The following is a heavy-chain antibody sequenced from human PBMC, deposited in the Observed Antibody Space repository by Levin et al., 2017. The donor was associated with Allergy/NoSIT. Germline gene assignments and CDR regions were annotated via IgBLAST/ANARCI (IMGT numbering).Heavy chain of an antibody. D-gene: IGHD6-19*01. CDR1: GFTFNSYS. V-gene: IGHV3-48*04. CDR2: ISSSSSTI. CDR3: ARGYSSGYGRILGY. Sequence: QPGGSLRLSCAASGFTFNSYSMNWVRQAPGKGLEWVSYISSSSSTIYYADSMKGRFTISRDNAKNSLYLQMNSLRAEDTAVYYCARGYSSGYGRILGYWGQGTRVTVSS. J-gene: IGHJ4*02.